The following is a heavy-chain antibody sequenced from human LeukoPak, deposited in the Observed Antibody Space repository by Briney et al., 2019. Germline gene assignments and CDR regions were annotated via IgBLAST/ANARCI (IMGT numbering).Heavy chain of an antibody. D-gene: IGHD5-24*01. CDR2: INSDGSST. CDR3: AREAEMATIPFDY. J-gene: IGHJ4*02. CDR1: GFTFSSYW. Sequence: GGSLRLSCAASGFTFSSYWMHWVRQAPGKELVWVSRINSDGSSTSYADSVKGRFTISRDNAKNTLYLQMNSLRAEDTAVYYCAREAEMATIPFDYWGQGTLVTVSS. V-gene: IGHV3-74*01.